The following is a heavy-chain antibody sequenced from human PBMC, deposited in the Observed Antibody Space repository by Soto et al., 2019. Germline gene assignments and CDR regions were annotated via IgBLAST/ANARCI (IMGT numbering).Heavy chain of an antibody. Sequence: SMTLDRATTDTDIINSWLMWVHQAPGKGLEWVANIKPDGSEKYYVDSVKGRFTISRDNAKNSLYLQMNSLRAEDTALYNCARDDSTIRSSSFDYWGQGP. CDR2: IKPDGSEK. CDR1: DTDIINSW. CDR3: ARDDSTIRSSSFDY. D-gene: IGHD3-22*01. V-gene: IGHV3-7*01. J-gene: IGHJ4*02.